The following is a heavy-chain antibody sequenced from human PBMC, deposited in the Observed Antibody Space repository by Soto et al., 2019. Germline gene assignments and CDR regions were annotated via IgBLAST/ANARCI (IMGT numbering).Heavy chain of an antibody. CDR2: IKSEASGGTI. V-gene: IGHV3-15*01. Sequence: EVQLVESGGGLVNPGGSLRLSCAASGVTFTYAWMTWVRQAPGRGLECIGRIKSEASGGTIDYAASVKGRFTISRDDSRSMLYLQMNSLKPEDAGVYYCTHIGTLPPNDAFFTWGQGTVVTVSS. D-gene: IGHD2-21*01. CDR3: THIGTLPPNDAFFT. J-gene: IGHJ3*02. CDR1: GVTFTYAW.